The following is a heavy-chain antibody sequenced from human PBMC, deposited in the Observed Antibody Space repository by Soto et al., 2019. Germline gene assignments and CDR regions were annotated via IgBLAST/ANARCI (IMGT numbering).Heavy chain of an antibody. V-gene: IGHV1-69*12. J-gene: IGHJ6*02. CDR3: ARGRTIFGVVIAPPYYYYGMDV. CDR2: IIPIFGTA. CDR1: GGTFSSYP. Sequence: QVQLVQSGAEVKKPGSSVKVSCKASGGTFSSYPISWVRQAPGQGLEWMGGIIPIFGTANYAQKFQGRVTITADESTSTAYMELSSLRSEDTAVYYCARGRTIFGVVIAPPYYYYGMDVWGQGTTVTVSS. D-gene: IGHD3-3*01.